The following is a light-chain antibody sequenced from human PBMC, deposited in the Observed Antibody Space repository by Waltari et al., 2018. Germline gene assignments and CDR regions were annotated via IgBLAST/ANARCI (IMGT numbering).Light chain of an antibody. CDR2: DVS. CDR1: SSDVGGSNF. J-gene: IGLJ2*01. Sequence: QSALTQPASVSGSPGQSITISCTGTSSDVGGSNFVSWYQQHPGKAPKLMIYDVSNRPSGVSNRFSGSKSGNTASLTISGLQAEDEAHYYCSSYTGSSTLVVFGGGTKLTVL. V-gene: IGLV2-14*03. CDR3: SSYTGSSTLVV.